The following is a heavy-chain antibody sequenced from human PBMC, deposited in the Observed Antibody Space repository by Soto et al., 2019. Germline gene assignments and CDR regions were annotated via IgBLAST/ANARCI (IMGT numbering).Heavy chain of an antibody. J-gene: IGHJ6*03. Sequence: QVQLQASGPGLVKPSATLSLTCAVSSGSISSSNWWSWVRQPPGKGLARIGEIYPRGSTNYNPSLKSRVTISVDKSKNQFSLKLSCVTAADTAVYYGARGIVVVVGATYYYMDVWGKGTTVTVSS. D-gene: IGHD2-15*01. CDR3: ARGIVVVVGATYYYMDV. CDR2: IYPRGST. V-gene: IGHV4-4*02. CDR1: SGSISSSNW.